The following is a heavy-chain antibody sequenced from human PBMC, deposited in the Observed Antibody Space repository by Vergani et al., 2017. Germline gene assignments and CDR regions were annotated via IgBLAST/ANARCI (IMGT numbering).Heavy chain of an antibody. D-gene: IGHD1-26*01. V-gene: IGHV3-74*03. CDR3: ASSSGSYPPHGY. CDR2: IKSDGSIT. CDR1: GFSFNSYW. J-gene: IGHJ4*02. Sequence: DVHLAESGGGFFQPGGSLRLSCSASGFSFNSYWMHWVRQVPGKGLLWVSRIKSDGSITAYADSVKGRFTISRDNAQTTLYLQMNSLRVEDTGVYYCASSSGSYPPHGYWGQGTLVTVSS.